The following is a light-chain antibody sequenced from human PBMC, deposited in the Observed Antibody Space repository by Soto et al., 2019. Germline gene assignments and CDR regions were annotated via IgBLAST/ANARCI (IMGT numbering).Light chain of an antibody. CDR1: SSDVGGYNY. CDR3: SSYAGSNNPVV. Sequence: QAVVTQPPSASGSPGQSVTISCTGTSSDVGGYNYVSWYQQHPGKAPKFMIFEVSRRPSGVPDRFSGSKSGNTASLTVSGLQADDDADYYCSSYAGSNNPVVFGGGTKLTVL. V-gene: IGLV2-8*01. CDR2: EVS. J-gene: IGLJ2*01.